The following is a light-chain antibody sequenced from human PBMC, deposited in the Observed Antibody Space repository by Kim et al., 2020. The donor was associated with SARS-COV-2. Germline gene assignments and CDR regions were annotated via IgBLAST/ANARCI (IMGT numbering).Light chain of an antibody. CDR3: QSYDGTDRL. CDR2: EDN. V-gene: IGLV6-57*03. J-gene: IGLJ3*02. CDR1: SGSMANTY. Sequence: GESVTISCTRSSGSMANTYVHWYQQLPGSAPATVIYEDNQRPSGVPDRFSGSVDSSSNSAALTISGLKTEDEADYYCQSYDGTDRLFGGGTKLTVL.